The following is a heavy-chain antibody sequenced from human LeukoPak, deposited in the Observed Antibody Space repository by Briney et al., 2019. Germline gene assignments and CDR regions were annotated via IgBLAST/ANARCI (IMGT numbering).Heavy chain of an antibody. J-gene: IGHJ4*02. CDR1: GFTFGDYA. CDR3: TRVGSSSSFDY. CDR2: IRSKAYGGTT. D-gene: IGHD6-6*01. Sequence: PGLSLRLSCTASGFTFGDYAMSWVRQAPGEGLEWVGFIRSKAYGGTTEYAASVKGRFTISRDDSKSIAYLQMNSLKTEDTAVYYCTRVGSSSSFDYWGQGTLVTVSS. V-gene: IGHV3-49*04.